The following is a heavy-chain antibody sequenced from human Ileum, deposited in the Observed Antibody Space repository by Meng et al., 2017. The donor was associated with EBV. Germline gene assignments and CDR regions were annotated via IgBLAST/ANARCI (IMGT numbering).Heavy chain of an antibody. Sequence: VQLQESCPRLVKPSHTLSRSCAVPGYALSTTNGGGWTRQPPGKGLEWIGHIYYSGTTYNNPSLKSRVTMSIDPSKNQFSLKLSSVTAVDTAVYYCARNSESGSYIDYWGLGTLVTVSS. J-gene: IGHJ4*02. CDR1: GYALSTTNG. V-gene: IGHV4-28*01. CDR2: IYYSGTT. D-gene: IGHD1-26*01. CDR3: ARNSESGSYIDY.